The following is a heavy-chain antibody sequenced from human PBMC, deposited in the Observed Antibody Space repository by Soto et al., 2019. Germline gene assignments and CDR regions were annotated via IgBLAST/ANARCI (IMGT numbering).Heavy chain of an antibody. J-gene: IGHJ4*02. Sequence: XESLSLSCSASGFPVSNHSMHWVRQAPGKGLEYVSAINYNGGTTYYVDSVKGRFTISRDNSKNTLYLQMSSLKVEDTAMYHCVTWGGIEARNLDHWGQGTLVTVSS. CDR3: VTWGGIEARNLDH. CDR1: GFPVSNHS. D-gene: IGHD6-6*01. CDR2: INYNGGTT. V-gene: IGHV3-64D*06.